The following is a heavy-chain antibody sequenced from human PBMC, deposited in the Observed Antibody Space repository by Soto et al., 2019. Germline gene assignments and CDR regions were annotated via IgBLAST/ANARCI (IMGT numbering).Heavy chain of an antibody. CDR2: IRSKANSYAT. CDR3: TLSSGY. J-gene: IGHJ4*02. CDR1: GFTFMGSP. D-gene: IGHD6-6*01. Sequence: EVQLVESGGGLAQPGGSRKLSGEPSGFTFMGSPMPGAGQASGKGLEWVGRIRSKANSYATAYAASVKGRFTISRDDSKNTAYLQMNSLKTEDTAVYYCTLSSGYWGQGTLVTVSS. V-gene: IGHV3-73*01.